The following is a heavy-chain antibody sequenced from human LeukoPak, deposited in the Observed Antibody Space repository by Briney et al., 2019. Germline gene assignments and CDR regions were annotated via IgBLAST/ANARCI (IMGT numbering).Heavy chain of an antibody. V-gene: IGHV3-7*01. CDR3: ARASTPDCSSTSCPSDYDFWSGSTLRTSAFDI. CDR2: IKQDGSEK. Sequence: GGSLRLSCAASGFTFSSYWMSWVRQAPGKGLEWVANIKQDGSEKYYVDSVKGRFTISRDNAKNSRYLQMNSLRAEDTAVYYCARASTPDCSSTSCPSDYDFWSGSTLRTSAFDIWGQGTMVTVSS. CDR1: GFTFSSYW. D-gene: IGHD3-3*01. J-gene: IGHJ3*02.